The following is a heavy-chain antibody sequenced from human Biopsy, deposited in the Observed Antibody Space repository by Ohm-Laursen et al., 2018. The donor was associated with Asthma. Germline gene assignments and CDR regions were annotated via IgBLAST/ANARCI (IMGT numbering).Heavy chain of an antibody. V-gene: IGHV3-53*01. CDR3: ARAYGGSFFSGPFDI. D-gene: IGHD4-23*01. CDR2: IYSGGGT. J-gene: IGHJ3*02. CDR1: GFTVSTNG. Sequence: LRLSCAASGFTVSTNGMSWVRQPPGKGLEWVSVIYSGGGTYYADSVQGRVTISRDNSKNTLSLQMNSLRAEDTAVYYCARAYGGSFFSGPFDIWGQGTMVTVSS.